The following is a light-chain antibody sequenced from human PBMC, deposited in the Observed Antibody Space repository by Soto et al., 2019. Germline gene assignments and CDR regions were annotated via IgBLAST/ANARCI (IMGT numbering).Light chain of an antibody. J-gene: IGKJ4*01. Sequence: DIQMTQSPSSLSASVGDRVTITCQANQDISNYLNWYQQKPGKAPKLLIYDASNLETEVPSRFSGSGSGTDFTFTINNLQPEDIATYYCQQYDNRLTFGGGTKVEIK. CDR2: DAS. CDR3: QQYDNRLT. V-gene: IGKV1-33*01. CDR1: QDISNY.